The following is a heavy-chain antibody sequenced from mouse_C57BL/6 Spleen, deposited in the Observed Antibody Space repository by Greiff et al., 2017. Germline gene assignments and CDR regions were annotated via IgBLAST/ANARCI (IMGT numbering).Heavy chain of an antibody. CDR2: INPNNGGN. CDR3: ARSYYGSSYNDY. D-gene: IGHD1-1*01. Sequence: EVQLHQSGPELVKPGASVKMSCKASGYTFTDYNMHWVKQSHGKSLEWIGYINPNNGGNSYNQKFKGKATLTVNKSSSTAYMELRSLTSEDSAVYSGARSYYGSSYNDYWGQGTTLTVSS. CDR1: GYTFTDYN. V-gene: IGHV1-22*01. J-gene: IGHJ2*01.